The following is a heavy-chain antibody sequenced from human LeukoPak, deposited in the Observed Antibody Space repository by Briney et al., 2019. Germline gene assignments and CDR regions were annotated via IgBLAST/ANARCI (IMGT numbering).Heavy chain of an antibody. J-gene: IGHJ6*02. CDR3: ARGRYGMDV. V-gene: IGHV3-74*01. CDR2: IHSDGSSR. Sequence: GGSLRLSCAASGFTFSSYWMHWVRQAPGKGLVWDSRIHSDGSSRSYADSVMGRFTISRDNGKNTLYLQMNSLRAEDTAVYYCARGRYGMDVWGQGTTVTVSS. CDR1: GFTFSSYW.